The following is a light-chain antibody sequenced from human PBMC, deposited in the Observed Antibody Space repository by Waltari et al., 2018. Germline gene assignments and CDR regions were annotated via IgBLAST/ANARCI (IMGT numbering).Light chain of an antibody. Sequence: EIVLTQSPGTVSLSPGDRATLSCLASQSVRIYLAWYQQKPGQAPRLLIYHASTRATGIPDRFSASGSGTDFSLTISRLEPEDFAVYYCQQYVESPATFGQGTKVEIK. CDR1: QSVRIY. CDR2: HAS. CDR3: QQYVESPAT. J-gene: IGKJ1*01. V-gene: IGKV3-20*01.